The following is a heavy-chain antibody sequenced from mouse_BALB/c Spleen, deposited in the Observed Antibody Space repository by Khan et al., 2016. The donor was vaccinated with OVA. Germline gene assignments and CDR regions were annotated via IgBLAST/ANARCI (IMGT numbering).Heavy chain of an antibody. Sequence: EVQLQQSETVLARPGASVKMSCKASGYSFASYWMHWVKQRPGQGLEWIGTIYPGISDTRYNQKFKGKATLTAVSSASTAYMEFSSLTNEDSAVYYCTRSYDSYYFDYWGQGTTLTVSS. CDR3: TRSYDSYYFDY. CDR1: GYSFASYW. CDR2: IYPGISDT. J-gene: IGHJ2*01. D-gene: IGHD2-4*01. V-gene: IGHV1-5*01.